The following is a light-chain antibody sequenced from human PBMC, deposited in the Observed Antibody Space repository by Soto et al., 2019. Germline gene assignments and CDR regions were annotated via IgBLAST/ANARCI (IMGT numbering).Light chain of an antibody. Sequence: EIVLTQSPGTLSLSPGERATLSCRASQSVSSSYLGWYQQKPGHAPRLLIYAASSRATGIPDRFSGSGSGKDFAPTISRLDNEDFAVYYCQQYGNAPAFGGGTKVEIK. CDR1: QSVSSSY. V-gene: IGKV3-20*01. CDR2: AAS. J-gene: IGKJ4*01. CDR3: QQYGNAPA.